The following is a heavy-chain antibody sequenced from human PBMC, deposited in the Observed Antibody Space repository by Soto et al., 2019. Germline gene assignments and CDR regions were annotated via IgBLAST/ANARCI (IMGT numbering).Heavy chain of an antibody. D-gene: IGHD3-10*01. V-gene: IGHV4-4*07. Sequence: SETLSLTCSVSGTSVSNYYWSWIRQPAGKGLEHIGRIYTSGSTSYNPSLKSRVTMSMDTSQTQIYLNLTSVTAADTAVYYCARGGIQLSYAFDHWGKGILVTVSS. CDR2: IYTSGST. CDR1: GTSVSNYY. J-gene: IGHJ4*02. CDR3: ARGGIQLSYAFDH.